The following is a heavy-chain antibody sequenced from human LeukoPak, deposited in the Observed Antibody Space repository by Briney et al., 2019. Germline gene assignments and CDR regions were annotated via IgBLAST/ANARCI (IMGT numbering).Heavy chain of an antibody. V-gene: IGHV3-48*02. J-gene: IGHJ4*02. CDR3: AREWQYAPDY. CDR2: ISSRSDTI. D-gene: IGHD2-2*01. CDR1: GFNFNIYN. Sequence: GGSLRLSCAASGFNFNIYNMNWVRQAPGKGLEWLSSISSRSDTIYYADSVRGRFTLSRDNAENSLYLQMRSLTDEDTAVYYCAREWQYAPDYWGQGTLVTVSS.